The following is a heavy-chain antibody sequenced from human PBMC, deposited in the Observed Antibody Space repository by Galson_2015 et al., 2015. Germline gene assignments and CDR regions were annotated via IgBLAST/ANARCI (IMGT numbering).Heavy chain of an antibody. Sequence: LSLTCTVSGGSISSSSYYWGWIRQPPGKGLEWIGSIYYSGSTYYNPSLKSRVTISVDTSKNQFSLKLSSVTAADTAVYYCASFYDFWSGYYPLWGQGTLVTVSS. J-gene: IGHJ4*02. CDR3: ASFYDFWSGYYPL. V-gene: IGHV4-39*01. CDR1: GGSISSSSYY. CDR2: IYYSGST. D-gene: IGHD3-3*01.